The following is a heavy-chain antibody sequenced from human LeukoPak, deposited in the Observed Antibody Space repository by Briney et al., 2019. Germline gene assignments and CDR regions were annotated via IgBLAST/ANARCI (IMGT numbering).Heavy chain of an antibody. CDR2: INPNTGNP. Sequence: GASVKISCKASGYTFTSYLMNWVRQAPGQGLEWMGYINPNTGNPTYAQAFTGRFVFSVDASVRTAYLEISSLKPEDTAFYYCARDPNPRDSWSDRGWFAPWGQGTLVTVSS. CDR1: GYTFTSYL. J-gene: IGHJ5*02. V-gene: IGHV7-4-1*02. D-gene: IGHD3-3*01. CDR3: ARDPNPRDSWSDRGWFAP.